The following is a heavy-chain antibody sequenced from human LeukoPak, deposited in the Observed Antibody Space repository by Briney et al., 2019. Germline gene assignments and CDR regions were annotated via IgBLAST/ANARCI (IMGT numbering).Heavy chain of an antibody. CDR2: INLDGNDK. D-gene: IGHD1-26*01. J-gene: IGHJ4*02. CDR3: VRSGSYYSK. CDR1: GFIFSSHW. V-gene: IGHV3-7*01. Sequence: GGSLRLSCAASGFIFSSHWMSWVRQAPGKGLEWVANINLDGNDKNYVDSVKGRFTISRDNAKNSLYLQMNSLRAEDTAMYYCVRSGSYYSKWGQGTLVTVSS.